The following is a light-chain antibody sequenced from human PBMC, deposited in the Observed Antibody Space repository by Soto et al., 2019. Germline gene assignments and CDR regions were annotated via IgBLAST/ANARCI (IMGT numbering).Light chain of an antibody. V-gene: IGLV2-14*03. J-gene: IGLJ3*02. CDR2: DVR. CDR1: SSDVGRYNF. CDR3: SSYTSSSTL. Sequence: QSALTQPASVSGSPGQSITISCTGTSSDVGRYNFVSWYQQHPGEAPKLMIYDVRNRPSGVSNRFSGSKSGNTASLTISGLQAEDEADYYCSSYTSSSTLFGGGTQLPS.